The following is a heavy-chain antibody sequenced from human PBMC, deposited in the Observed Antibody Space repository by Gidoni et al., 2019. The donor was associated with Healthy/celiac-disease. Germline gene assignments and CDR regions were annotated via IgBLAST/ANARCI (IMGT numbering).Heavy chain of an antibody. J-gene: IGHJ5*02. V-gene: IGHV4-59*01. CDR3: WFDP. Sequence: QVQLQESGPGLVKPSETLSLTCTVSGGSISSYYWSWIRQPPGKGLEWIGYIYYSGSTNYNPSLKSRVTISADTAVYYCARLNRGVVYYDSSGYLDWFDPWGQGTLVTVSS. CDR1: GGSISSYY. D-gene: IGHD3-22*01. CDR2: IYYSGST.